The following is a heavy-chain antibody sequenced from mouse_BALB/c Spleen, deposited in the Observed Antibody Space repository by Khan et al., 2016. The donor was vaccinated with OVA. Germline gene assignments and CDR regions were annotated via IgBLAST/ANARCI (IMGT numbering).Heavy chain of an antibody. V-gene: IGHV1S136*01. CDR2: INPYNDGA. CDR1: GYTFTNYI. D-gene: IGHD1-1*01. CDR3: SRDYGSSFWFAY. Sequence: VQLQQSGPELVKPGASVKMSCTASGYTFTNYIIHWVKQKPGQGLEWIGYINPYNDGAKYNEKFKGKATLTSDKSTSTAYMEFSGLTAEDSAFYYGSRDYGSSFWFAYWGQGTLVTVSA. J-gene: IGHJ3*01.